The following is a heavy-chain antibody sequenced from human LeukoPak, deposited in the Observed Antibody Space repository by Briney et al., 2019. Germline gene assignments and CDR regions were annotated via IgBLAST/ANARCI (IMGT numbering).Heavy chain of an antibody. D-gene: IGHD3-22*01. V-gene: IGHV4-59*08. CDR1: GGSISSYY. CDR2: IYYSGST. CDR3: ARLPDYYDSSGYYYDY. J-gene: IGHJ4*02. Sequence: SETLSLTCTVSGGSISSYYWSWIRQPPGKGLEWIGYIYYSGSTNYNPSLKRRVTISVDTSKNQFSLKLRSVTAAATAVYYCARLPDYYDSSGYYYDYWGQGTLVTVSS.